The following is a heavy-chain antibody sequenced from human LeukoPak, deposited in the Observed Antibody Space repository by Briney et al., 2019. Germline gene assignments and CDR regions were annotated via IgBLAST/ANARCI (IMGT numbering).Heavy chain of an antibody. CDR1: GGTFSSYA. D-gene: IGHD1-26*01. CDR2: IIPIFGTA. V-gene: IGHV1-69*01. Sequence: ASVKVSCXASGGTFSSYAISWVRQAPGQGLEWMGGIIPIFGTANYAQKFQGRVTITADESTSTAYMELSSLRSEDTAVYYCAREGRIVGATTHYYMDVWGKGTTVTVSS. J-gene: IGHJ6*03. CDR3: AREGRIVGATTHYYMDV.